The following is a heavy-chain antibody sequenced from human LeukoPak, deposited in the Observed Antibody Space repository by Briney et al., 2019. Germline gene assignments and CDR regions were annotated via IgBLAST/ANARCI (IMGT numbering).Heavy chain of an antibody. Sequence: GGSLRLSCAASGFTFSSYGMHWVRQAPGKGLEWVAFIRYDGSNKYYADSVKGRFTISIDNSKNTLYLQMNSLRAEDTAVYYCAKVQHFGVDWFDPWGQGTLVTVSS. CDR2: IRYDGSNK. J-gene: IGHJ5*02. CDR3: AKVQHFGVDWFDP. D-gene: IGHD3-3*01. V-gene: IGHV3-30*02. CDR1: GFTFSSYG.